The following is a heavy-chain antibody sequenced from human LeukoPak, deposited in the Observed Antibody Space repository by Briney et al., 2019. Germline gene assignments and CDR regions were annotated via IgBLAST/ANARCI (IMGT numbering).Heavy chain of an antibody. D-gene: IGHD1-26*01. CDR1: GYSFTNYW. Sequence: AESLIISCKGSGYSFTNYWNGWVRQMPGKGLEWMGIIFPGDSDTRYSPSFQGQVTISADKSISTAYLQWSSLKASDTAMYYCTRLLCSRSSWFDPWGQGTLVTVSS. CDR3: TRLLCSRSSWFDP. V-gene: IGHV5-51*01. J-gene: IGHJ5*02. CDR2: IFPGDSDT.